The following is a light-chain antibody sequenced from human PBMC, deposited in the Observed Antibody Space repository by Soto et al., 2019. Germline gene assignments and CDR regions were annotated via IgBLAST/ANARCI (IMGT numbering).Light chain of an antibody. J-gene: IGKJ3*01. CDR3: QQYSNWPPFT. V-gene: IGKV3-15*01. CDR2: GAS. CDR1: QSVSTS. Sequence: EIVMTQSPATLSVSPGERAILSCRASQSVSTSLAWYQKKPGQAPKLLIFGASTRATGIPARFSGSGSGTEFTLTISSLQSEDLAVYYCQQYSNWPPFTFGQGTKVDIK.